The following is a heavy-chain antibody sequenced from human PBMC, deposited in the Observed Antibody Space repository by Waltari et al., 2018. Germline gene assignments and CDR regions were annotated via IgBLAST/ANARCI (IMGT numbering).Heavy chain of an antibody. CDR1: GGSFSGYY. J-gene: IGHJ3*02. V-gene: IGHV4-34*01. D-gene: IGHD3-10*01. CDR2: INHSGST. Sequence: QVQLQQWGAGLLKPSETLSLTCAVYGGSFSGYYWSWIRQPPGKGLEWIGEINHSGSTYYHQSLQSRVTISVDTSKNQFSLKLSSVTAADTAVYYCASSSTMVQGVIIKDAFDIWGQGTMVTVSS. CDR3: ASSSTMVQGVIIKDAFDI.